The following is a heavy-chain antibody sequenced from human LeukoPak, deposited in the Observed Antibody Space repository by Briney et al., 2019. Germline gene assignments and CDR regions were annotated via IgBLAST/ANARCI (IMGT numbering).Heavy chain of an antibody. CDR1: GFNFSSYP. V-gene: IGHV3-64*01. J-gene: IGHJ3*02. D-gene: IGHD3-22*01. Sequence: GGSLRLSCAASGFNFSSYPMHWVRQAPGKGLEYVSAISSNGGSTYYANSVKGRFTISRDNSKNTLYLQMGSLRAEDMAVYYCARWGVIVVAYAFDIWGQGTMVTVSS. CDR2: ISSNGGST. CDR3: ARWGVIVVAYAFDI.